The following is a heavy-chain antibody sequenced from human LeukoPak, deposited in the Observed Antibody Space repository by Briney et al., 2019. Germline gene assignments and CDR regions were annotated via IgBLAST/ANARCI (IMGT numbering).Heavy chain of an antibody. D-gene: IGHD3-22*01. J-gene: IGHJ4*02. Sequence: PGGSLRLSSAASGFIFSSYSMNWVRQAPGKGLEWVSSISSSSSYIYYADSVKGRFTISRDNAKNSLYLQMNSLRAEDTAVYYCARDGTLSVVIFSPALDYWGQGTLVTVSS. CDR3: ARDGTLSVVIFSPALDY. CDR1: GFIFSSYS. CDR2: ISSSSSYI. V-gene: IGHV3-21*01.